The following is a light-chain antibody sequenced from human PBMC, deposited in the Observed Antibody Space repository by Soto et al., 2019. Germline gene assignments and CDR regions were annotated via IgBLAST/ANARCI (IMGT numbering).Light chain of an antibody. V-gene: IGKV1-6*01. J-gene: IGKJ2*01. CDR3: LQDYNYPFT. CDR1: QDIRKD. Sequence: IQMTQSPSSLSASVGDRVTITCRASQDIRKDLAWYQQKPGKAPQILIYGASTLQTGVASRFSGSGSATDFTLTISSLQPEDSAAYYCLQDYNYPFTFGQGTKVDIK. CDR2: GAS.